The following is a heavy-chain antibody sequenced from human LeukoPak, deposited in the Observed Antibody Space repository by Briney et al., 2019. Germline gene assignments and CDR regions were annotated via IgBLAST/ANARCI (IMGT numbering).Heavy chain of an antibody. V-gene: IGHV3-21*06. J-gene: IGHJ4*02. D-gene: IGHD2-15*01. CDR2: MGSGSRYI. CDR1: GFSFSTYA. Sequence: GGSLRLSCTASGFSFSTYAMTWVRQAPGKGLEWISSMGSGSRYIYYADSVRGRFTISRDNTKNSLYLLMSNLRAEDTAIYYCARDRPTGASRVFVVQWGQGTPVTVSS. CDR3: ARDRPTGASRVFVVQ.